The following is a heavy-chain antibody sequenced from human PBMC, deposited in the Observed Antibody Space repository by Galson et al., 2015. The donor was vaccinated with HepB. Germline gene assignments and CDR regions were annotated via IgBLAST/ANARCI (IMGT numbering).Heavy chain of an antibody. CDR1: GFTFSSYS. D-gene: IGHD3-3*01. V-gene: IGHV3-48*02. J-gene: IGHJ6*02. Sequence: SLRLSCAASGFTFSSYSMNWVRQAPGKGLEWVSYISSSSSTIYYADSVKGRFTISRDNAKNSPYLQMNSLRDEDTAVYYCARERWSGYYYYYYGMDVWGQGTPVTVSS. CDR2: ISSSSSTI. CDR3: ARERWSGYYYYYYGMDV.